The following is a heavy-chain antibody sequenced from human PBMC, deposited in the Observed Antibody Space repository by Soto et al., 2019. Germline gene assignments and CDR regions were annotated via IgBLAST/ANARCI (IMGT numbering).Heavy chain of an antibody. CDR2: IIPIFGTA. V-gene: IGHV1-69*13. Sequence: GASVKVSCKASGGTFSSYAISWVRQAPGQGLEWMGGIIPIFGTANYAQKFQGRVTITADESTSTAYMELSSLRSEDTAVYYCARVRQVQLERRVWFDPWGQGTLVTVSS. D-gene: IGHD1-1*01. J-gene: IGHJ5*02. CDR1: GGTFSSYA. CDR3: ARVRQVQLERRVWFDP.